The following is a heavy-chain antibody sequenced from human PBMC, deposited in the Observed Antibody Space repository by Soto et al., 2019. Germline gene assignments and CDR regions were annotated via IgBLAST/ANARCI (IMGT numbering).Heavy chain of an antibody. CDR1: GYSFTNQW. CDR2: IYPGDSDT. V-gene: IGHV5-51*01. J-gene: IGHJ4*02. D-gene: IGHD2-21*01. Sequence: GESLKISCKGSGYSFTNQWIAWVRQMPGKGLEWMGIIYPGDSDTRHSPSFQGQVTISADKSISTAYLHWSSLKASDTAMYYCATRVWFDYWGQGSLVTVSS. CDR3: ATRVWFDY.